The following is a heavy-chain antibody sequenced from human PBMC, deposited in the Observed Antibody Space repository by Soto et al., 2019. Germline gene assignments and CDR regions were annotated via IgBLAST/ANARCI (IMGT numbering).Heavy chain of an antibody. Sequence: GGSLRLSCAASGFVFTDYWMHWVRRVPGRGLVWVSRVNSDGSTTNYVDSVKGRFTISRDNAKNTLYLHMTSLRAEDTSVFHCVRGLYGEPVGFDSWGQGNLVTVSS. V-gene: IGHV3-74*01. CDR2: VNSDGSTT. CDR3: VRGLYGEPVGFDS. D-gene: IGHD4-17*01. CDR1: GFVFTDYW. J-gene: IGHJ4*02.